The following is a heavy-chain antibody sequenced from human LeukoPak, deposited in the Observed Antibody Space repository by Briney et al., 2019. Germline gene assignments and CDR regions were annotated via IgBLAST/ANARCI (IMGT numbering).Heavy chain of an antibody. V-gene: IGHV3-7*01. CDR1: GFIFSNYY. J-gene: IGHJ4*02. D-gene: IGHD1-14*01. CDR3: ARRKEVQTTFDC. CDR2: IQEDGSAT. Sequence: GGSLRLSCAASGFIFSNYYMGWVCQAPGKGLEWVANIQEDGSATYYVDSVKGRFTISRDNAKNSLDLQMNSLRAEDTAVYFCARRKEVQTTFDCWGQGTLVTVYS.